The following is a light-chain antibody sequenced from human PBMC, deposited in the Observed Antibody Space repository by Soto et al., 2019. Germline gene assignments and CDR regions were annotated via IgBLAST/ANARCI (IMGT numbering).Light chain of an antibody. V-gene: IGKV4-1*01. J-gene: IGKJ5*01. CDR3: QQYSSSPLT. Sequence: DIVMTQSPDSLAVSLGERATINCKSSQSVLYSSNNKNYLAWYQQKPGQPPKLHIYWASTRESGVPDRFSGSGSGTDFTLTISSLQAEDVAVYYCQQYSSSPLTFGQGTRLEIE. CDR2: WAS. CDR1: QSVLYSSNNKNY.